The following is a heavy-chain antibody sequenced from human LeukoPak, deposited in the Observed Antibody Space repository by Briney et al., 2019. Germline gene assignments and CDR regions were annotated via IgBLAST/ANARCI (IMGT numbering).Heavy chain of an antibody. CDR1: GGSFSGYY. CDR2: IYTSAST. V-gene: IGHV4-4*07. CDR3: ARDGLWFGELWRWFDP. J-gene: IGHJ5*02. Sequence: SETLSLTCAVYGGSFSGYYWSWIRQPAGKGLEWIGRIYTSASTNYNPSLKSRVTMSVDTSKNQFSLKLSSVTAADTAVYYCARDGLWFGELWRWFDPWGQGTLVTVSS. D-gene: IGHD3-10*01.